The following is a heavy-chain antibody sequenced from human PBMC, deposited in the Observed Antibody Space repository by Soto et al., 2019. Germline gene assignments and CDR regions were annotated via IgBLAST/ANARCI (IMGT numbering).Heavy chain of an antibody. CDR1: GGSISSSSYY. Sequence: QLQLQESGPGLVKPSETLSLTCTVSGGSISSSSYYWGWIRQPPGRGLEWIGSISFSGSTYYNPSLKSRVAISVDTSKNHFSLKLSSETAADTAVYYCARGMATAAYWFFGLWGRGTLVTVSS. V-gene: IGHV4-39*02. D-gene: IGHD5-12*01. CDR3: ARGMATAAYWFFGL. CDR2: ISFSGST. J-gene: IGHJ2*01.